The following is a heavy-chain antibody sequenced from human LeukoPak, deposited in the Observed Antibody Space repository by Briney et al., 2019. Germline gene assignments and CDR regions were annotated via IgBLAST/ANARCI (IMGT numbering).Heavy chain of an antibody. CDR1: GGTFSSYA. J-gene: IGHJ6*03. Sequence: SVKVSCKASGGTFSSYAISWVRQAPGQGLEWMGGIIPIFGTANYAQKFQGRVTITADESTSTAYMELSSLRSEDTAVYYYARTVGRFGVVKDYMDVWGKGTTVTVSS. CDR3: ARTVGRFGVVKDYMDV. CDR2: IIPIFGTA. D-gene: IGHD3-3*01. V-gene: IGHV1-69*13.